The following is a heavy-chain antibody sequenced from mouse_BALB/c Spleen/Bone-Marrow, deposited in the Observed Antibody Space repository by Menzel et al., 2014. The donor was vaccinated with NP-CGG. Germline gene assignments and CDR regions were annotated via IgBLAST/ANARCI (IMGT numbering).Heavy chain of an antibody. Sequence: QVQLQQSGAELARPGASVKMSCKASGYTFTTYTMHWVQQRPGQGLEWVGYINPSTGFTNYNQIFKDKATLAADKSSSTAYMQLGSLTSEDSAVYYCARGGFLLRSLALDYWGQGTSVTVSS. V-gene: IGHV1-4*01. D-gene: IGHD1-1*01. CDR1: GYTFTTYT. CDR2: INPSTGFT. CDR3: ARGGFLLRSLALDY. J-gene: IGHJ4*01.